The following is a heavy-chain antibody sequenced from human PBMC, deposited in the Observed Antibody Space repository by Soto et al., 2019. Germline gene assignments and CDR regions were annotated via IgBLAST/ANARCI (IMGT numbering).Heavy chain of an antibody. CDR1: GGSFSGYY. Sequence: QVQLQQWGAGLLKPSETLSLTCAVYGGSFSGYYWSWIRQPPGKGLEWIGEINHSGSTNYNPSLKSRVTISVDTSKNQFSLKLSSVTAAETAVYYCARFSGYRITIFGVARDAFDIWGQGTMVTVSS. V-gene: IGHV4-34*01. CDR3: ARFSGYRITIFGVARDAFDI. D-gene: IGHD3-3*01. J-gene: IGHJ3*02. CDR2: INHSGST.